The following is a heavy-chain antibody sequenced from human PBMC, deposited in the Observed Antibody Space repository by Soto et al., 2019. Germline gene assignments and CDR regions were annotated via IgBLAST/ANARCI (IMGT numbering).Heavy chain of an antibody. CDR2: ISGSGGST. CDR1: GFTLSSYA. D-gene: IGHD2-15*01. V-gene: IGHV3-23*01. Sequence: EVQLLESGGGLVQPGGSLRLSCAASGFTLSSYAMSWVRQAPGKGLEWVSAISGSGGSTYYADSVKGRFTISRDNSKNTLYLQMNSLRAEDTAVYYCAKDTRERVVVAATPLYAFDIWGQGTMVTVSS. CDR3: AKDTRERVVVAATPLYAFDI. J-gene: IGHJ3*02.